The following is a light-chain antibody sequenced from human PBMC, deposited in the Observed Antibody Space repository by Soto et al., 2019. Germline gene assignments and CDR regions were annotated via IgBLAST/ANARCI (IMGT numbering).Light chain of an antibody. CDR3: QAWDSSTVV. Sequence: SYELTQPHSVSVSPGQTASITCSGDKLGDKYACWYQQKPGQSPVLVIYQDSKRPSGIPERFSGSNSGNTATLTISGTQAMDEADYYCQAWDSSTVVFGGRTKLTVL. CDR1: KLGDKY. CDR2: QDS. J-gene: IGLJ2*01. V-gene: IGLV3-1*01.